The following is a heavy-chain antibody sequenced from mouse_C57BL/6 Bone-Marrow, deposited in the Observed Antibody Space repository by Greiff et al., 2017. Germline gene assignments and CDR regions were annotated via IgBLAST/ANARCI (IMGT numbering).Heavy chain of an antibody. J-gene: IGHJ3*01. D-gene: IGHD1-1*01. CDR1: GYTFTSHW. V-gene: IGHV1-56*01. CDR2: IFPGSGST. CDR3: ALLSAWFAY. Sequence: QVQLQQSGPELVRPGASVKISCKAPGYTFTSHWLQWVRQRPGQGLEWIGEIFPGSGSTYYNEKFKGKATLTVDTSSSTAYMQLSSLTSEDSSGDFCALLSAWFAYWGQGTLVTVSA.